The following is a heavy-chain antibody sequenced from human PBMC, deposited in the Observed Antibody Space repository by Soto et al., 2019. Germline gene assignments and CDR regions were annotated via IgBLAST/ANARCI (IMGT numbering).Heavy chain of an antibody. CDR1: GFTFINYW. D-gene: IGHD1-26*01. J-gene: IGHJ5*02. Sequence: GGSLRLSCAASGFTFINYWMSWVRQAPGKGLEWVANIKQDGGEKYYVDSVKSRFTISRDNAKNSLYLQMNSLRAEDTAVYYCARTKANKWFDPWGQGTLVTVSS. CDR3: ARTKANKWFDP. V-gene: IGHV3-7*03. CDR2: IKQDGGEK.